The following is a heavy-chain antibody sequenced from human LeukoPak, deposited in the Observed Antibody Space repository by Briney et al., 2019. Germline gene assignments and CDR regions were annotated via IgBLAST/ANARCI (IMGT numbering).Heavy chain of an antibody. J-gene: IGHJ4*02. CDR1: GFTFSSYA. CDR2: ISGSGGST. D-gene: IGHD1-26*01. V-gene: IGHV3-23*01. Sequence: PGGSLRLSCAASGFTFSSYAMSWVRQAPGKGLEWVSAISGSGGSTYYADSVKGRFTISRDNSKNTLYLQMNSLRAEDTAVYYCAKGVSGSYRLLTAFDYWGQGTLVTVSS. CDR3: AKGVSGSYRLLTAFDY.